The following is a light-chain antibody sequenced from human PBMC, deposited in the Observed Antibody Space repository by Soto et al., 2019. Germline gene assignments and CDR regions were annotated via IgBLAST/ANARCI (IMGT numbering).Light chain of an antibody. Sequence: QSVLTQPASVSGSPGQSITISCTGTNNDVGSYKLVSWYQQHPGKAPKLMIYEVSQRPAGVSNRFSGSKTGNTASLTISGLQPDDEADYYCCTYAGSSTLVFGGGTKVTV. CDR3: CTYAGSSTLV. CDR2: EVS. V-gene: IGLV2-23*02. CDR1: NNDVGSYKL. J-gene: IGLJ3*02.